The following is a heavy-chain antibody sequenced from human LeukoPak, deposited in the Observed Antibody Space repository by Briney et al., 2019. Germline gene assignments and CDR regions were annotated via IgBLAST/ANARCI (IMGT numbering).Heavy chain of an antibody. J-gene: IGHJ4*02. Sequence: PGGSLRLSCAASGFTFSSYAMHWVRQAPGKGLEWVAVISYDGSNKYYADSVKGRFAISRDNSKNTLYLQMNSLRAEDTAVYYCARDPYSSSYVLDYWGQGTLVTVSS. CDR2: ISYDGSNK. CDR1: GFTFSSYA. CDR3: ARDPYSSSYVLDY. V-gene: IGHV3-30*09. D-gene: IGHD6-6*01.